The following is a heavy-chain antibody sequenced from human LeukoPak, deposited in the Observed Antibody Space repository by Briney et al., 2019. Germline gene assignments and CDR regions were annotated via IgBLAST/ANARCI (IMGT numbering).Heavy chain of an antibody. CDR1: GFTFSSYA. J-gene: IGHJ3*02. Sequence: PGRSLRLSCAASGFTFSSYAVHWVRQAPGKGLEWVAVISYDGSNKYYVDSVKGRFTISRDNSKNTLYLQMNSLRAEDTAVYYCAREAYRVGAQGAFDIWGQGTMVTVSS. V-gene: IGHV3-30*03. D-gene: IGHD1-26*01. CDR2: ISYDGSNK. CDR3: AREAYRVGAQGAFDI.